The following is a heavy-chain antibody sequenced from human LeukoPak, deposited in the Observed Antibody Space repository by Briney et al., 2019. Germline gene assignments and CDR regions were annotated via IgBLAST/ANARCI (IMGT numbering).Heavy chain of an antibody. J-gene: IGHJ4*02. D-gene: IGHD1-1*01. CDR2: ISAYNGNT. Sequence: ASVKVSCKASGYTFTGYYMHWVRQAPGQGLEWMGWISAYNGNTNYAQILQGRVTMTADTSTSTAYMELRSLRSDDTALYYCARLILGVTSTGFDYWGQGTLVTVSS. CDR3: ARLILGVTSTGFDY. V-gene: IGHV1-18*04. CDR1: GYTFTGYY.